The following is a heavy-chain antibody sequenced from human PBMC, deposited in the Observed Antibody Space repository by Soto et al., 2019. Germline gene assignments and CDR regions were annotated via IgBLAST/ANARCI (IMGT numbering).Heavy chain of an antibody. V-gene: IGHV3-30-3*01. Sequence: QVQLVESGGGVVQPGRSLRLSCAASGFTFSSYAMHWVRQAPGKGLEWVAVISYDGSNKYYADSVKGRFTISRDNSKNTLYLQRNSMRAEDTAVYYCARDQSSGWHSFYYGMDVWGQGTTVTVSS. J-gene: IGHJ6*02. CDR3: ARDQSSGWHSFYYGMDV. D-gene: IGHD6-19*01. CDR2: ISYDGSNK. CDR1: GFTFSSYA.